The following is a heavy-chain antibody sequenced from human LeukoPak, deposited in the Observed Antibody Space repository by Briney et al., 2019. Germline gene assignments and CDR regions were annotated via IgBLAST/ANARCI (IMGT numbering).Heavy chain of an antibody. CDR1: GFTVSSNY. V-gene: IGHV3-53*01. J-gene: IGHJ4*02. CDR3: ARGGVWFGELSDY. D-gene: IGHD3-10*01. Sequence: GGSLRLSCAASGFTVSSNYMSWVRQAPGKGLEWVSVIYSGGSTYYADSVKGRFTISRDNSKNTLYLQMNSLRAEDTAVYYCARGGVWFGELSDYWGQGTQVTVSS. CDR2: IYSGGST.